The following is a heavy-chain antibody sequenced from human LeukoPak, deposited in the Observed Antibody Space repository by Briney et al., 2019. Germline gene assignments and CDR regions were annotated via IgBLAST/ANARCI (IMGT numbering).Heavy chain of an antibody. V-gene: IGHV1-2*02. CDR1: GYTFTGYY. D-gene: IGHD2-15*01. Sequence: ASVKVSCKSSGYTFTGYYMHWVRQAPGQGLEWMGWINPNSGGTNYAPKFQGRVTMTRDTSISTAYMELSRLRSDDTAVYYCARVRCSGGSCYTGFDYWGQGTLVTVSS. CDR2: INPNSGGT. CDR3: ARVRCSGGSCYTGFDY. J-gene: IGHJ4*02.